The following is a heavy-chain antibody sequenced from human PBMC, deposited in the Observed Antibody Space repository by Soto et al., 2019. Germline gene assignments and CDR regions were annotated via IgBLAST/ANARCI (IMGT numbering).Heavy chain of an antibody. D-gene: IGHD3-22*01. CDR2: IYTSGST. CDR3: ATEIGRDYYDTSGYYPGQYYFDY. V-gene: IGHV4-4*07. Sequence: SETRSRTCTVSGGSINSYYWSWIRHRAGKGLEWIGRIYTSGSTNYNPSLKSRVTMSVDTSKNQFSLKLSSVTAADTAVYYCATEIGRDYYDTSGYYPGQYYFDYWGQGTRVTVSS. CDR1: GGSINSYY. J-gene: IGHJ4*02.